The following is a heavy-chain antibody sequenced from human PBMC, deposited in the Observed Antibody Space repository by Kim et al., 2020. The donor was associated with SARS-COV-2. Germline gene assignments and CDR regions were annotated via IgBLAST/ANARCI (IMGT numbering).Heavy chain of an antibody. CDR3: ARGSRGDY. CDR1: GFTFSNSW. Sequence: GGSLRLSCAASGFTFSNSWMTWVRQAPGKGLEWVATINQDGSEKYYVDSVKGRFTTSRDNAKNSLYLQMNSLRADDTAMYYCARGSRGDYWGQGTLVTVSS. V-gene: IGHV3-7*04. D-gene: IGHD3-16*01. J-gene: IGHJ4*02. CDR2: INQDGSEK.